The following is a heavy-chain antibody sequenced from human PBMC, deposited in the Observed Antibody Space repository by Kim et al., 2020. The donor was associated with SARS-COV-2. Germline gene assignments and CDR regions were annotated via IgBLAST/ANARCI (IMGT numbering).Heavy chain of an antibody. J-gene: IGHJ6*02. V-gene: IGHV3-23*01. CDR3: TRGLMSIGV. CDR1: GFTFTDYS. CDR2: ISSSSSIT. Sequence: GGSLRLSCASSGFTFTDYSMSWVRQAPGKGPEWVSSISSSSSITYYADSVNGRFTISRDNSKDTLYLQMNSLRVEDTAVYYCTRGLMSIGVWGQGTTVTV. D-gene: IGHD2-21*01.